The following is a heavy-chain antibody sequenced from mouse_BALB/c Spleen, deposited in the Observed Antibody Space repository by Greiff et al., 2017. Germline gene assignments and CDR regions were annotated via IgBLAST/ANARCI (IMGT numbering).Heavy chain of an antibody. CDR3: ARWGAMDY. J-gene: IGHJ4*01. CDR2: INPSTGYT. V-gene: IGHV1-7*01. CDR1: GYTFTSYW. Sequence: QVQLQQSGAELAKPGASVKMSCKASGYTFTSYWMHWVKQRPGQGLEWIGYINPSTGYTEYNQKFKDKATLTADKSSSTAYMHLSSLTSEDSAVYYCARWGAMDYWGQGTSVTVAS.